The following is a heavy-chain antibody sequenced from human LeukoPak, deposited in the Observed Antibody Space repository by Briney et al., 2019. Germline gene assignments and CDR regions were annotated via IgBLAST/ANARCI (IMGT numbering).Heavy chain of an antibody. V-gene: IGHV3-53*01. Sequence: PGGSLRLSCAASGVIVSSVYMSWVRQSPGKGLECVSIIYSTGDTYDADSVKGRFTISRDVSKNTVYLQMNSLRAEDTAVYYCARGGRSSELVWGQGTRVTVSS. J-gene: IGHJ4*02. CDR2: IYSTGDT. CDR1: GVIVSSVY. CDR3: ARGGRSSELV. D-gene: IGHD6-6*01.